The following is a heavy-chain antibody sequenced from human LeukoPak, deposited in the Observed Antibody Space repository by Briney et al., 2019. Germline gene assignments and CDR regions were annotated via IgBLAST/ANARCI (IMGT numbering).Heavy chain of an antibody. D-gene: IGHD1-26*01. CDR1: GFTFSDYY. CDR3: ASFGSGSYGPYYYYYGMDV. J-gene: IGHJ6*02. V-gene: IGHV3-11*01. Sequence: GGSLRLSCAASGFTFSDYYMSWIRQAPGKGLEWVSYISSSGSTIYYADSVKGRFTISRDNAKNSLYLQMNSLRAEDTAVYYCASFGSGSYGPYYYYYGMDVWGQGATVTVSS. CDR2: ISSSGSTI.